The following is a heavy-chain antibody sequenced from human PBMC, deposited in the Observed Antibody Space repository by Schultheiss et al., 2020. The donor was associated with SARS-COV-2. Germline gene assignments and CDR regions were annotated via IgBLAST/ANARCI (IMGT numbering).Heavy chain of an antibody. D-gene: IGHD2-15*01. V-gene: IGHV3-21*01. CDR1: GFSVSNSY. CDR2: ISSSSSYI. J-gene: IGHJ4*02. CDR3: AREPYCSGGSCYFDY. Sequence: GGSLRLSCAGSGFSVSNSYMTWVRQAPGKGLQWVSSISSSSSYIYYADSVKGRFTISRDNAKNSLYLQMNSLRAEDTAVYYCAREPYCSGGSCYFDYWGQGTLVTVSS.